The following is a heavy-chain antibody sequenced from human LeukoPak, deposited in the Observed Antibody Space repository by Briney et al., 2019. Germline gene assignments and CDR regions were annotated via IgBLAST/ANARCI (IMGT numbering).Heavy chain of an antibody. Sequence: HGESLKISCKCSGYSFTSYWISWVRQMPGKGLEWMGRIDPTDSYTNYSPSFQGHVTISADRSISTAYLQWSSLKASDTAMYYCARQVDCRGSTCYIPGFEYLGQGTLVTVSS. J-gene: IGHJ4*02. V-gene: IGHV5-10-1*01. CDR1: GYSFTSYW. CDR2: IDPTDSYT. D-gene: IGHD2-2*02. CDR3: ARQVDCRGSTCYIPGFEY.